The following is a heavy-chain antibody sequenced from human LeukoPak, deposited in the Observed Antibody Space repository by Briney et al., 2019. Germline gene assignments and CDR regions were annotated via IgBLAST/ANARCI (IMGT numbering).Heavy chain of an antibody. CDR3: ARGGIYYDSRNWFDP. Sequence: GGSLRLSCAASGFTFSSYGMHWVRQAPRKGLEWVAFIRYDGTNKYYADSVKGRFTISRDNYKNTLYLKMNNLRAEDTAVYYCARGGIYYDSRNWFDPWGQGTLVTVSS. CDR1: GFTFSSYG. CDR2: IRYDGTNK. J-gene: IGHJ5*02. D-gene: IGHD3-22*01. V-gene: IGHV3-30*02.